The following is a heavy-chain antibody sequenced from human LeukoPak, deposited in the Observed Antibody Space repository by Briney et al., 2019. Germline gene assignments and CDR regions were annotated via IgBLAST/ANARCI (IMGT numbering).Heavy chain of an antibody. CDR1: GFTFSSYS. J-gene: IGHJ6*03. CDR3: SRDVRVDTAMWGYYYYMDV. V-gene: IGHV3-21*03. CDR2: ISSSSSYI. Sequence: PGGSLRLSCAASGFTFSSYSMNWVRQAPGKGLEWVSSISSSSSYIYYADSVKGRFTISRDNAKNTLYLQMNSLKTEDTAVYLCSRDVRVDTAMWGYYYYMDVWGKGTTVTISS. D-gene: IGHD5-18*01.